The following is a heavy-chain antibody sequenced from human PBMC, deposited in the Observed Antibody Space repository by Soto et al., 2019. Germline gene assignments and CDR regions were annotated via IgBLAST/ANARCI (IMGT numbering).Heavy chain of an antibody. CDR3: AREPQGIAAALDY. Sequence: GGSLRLSCAASGFTFSNAWMSWVRRAPGGGLEWVASISSSGSFIYYADSVKGRFTISRDDAEKSLYLQMNSLRAEDTALYYCAREPQGIAAALDYWGQGTLVTVSS. D-gene: IGHD6-13*01. CDR1: GFTFSNAW. J-gene: IGHJ4*02. CDR2: ISSSGSFI. V-gene: IGHV3-21*01.